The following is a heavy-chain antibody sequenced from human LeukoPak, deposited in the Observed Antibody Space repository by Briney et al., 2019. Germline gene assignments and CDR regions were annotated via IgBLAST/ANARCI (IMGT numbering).Heavy chain of an antibody. D-gene: IGHD4-17*01. Sequence: ASVKVSCKASGYTFTGYYMHWVRQAPEQGLEWMGWINPNSGGTNYAQKFQGRVTMARDTSISTAYMELSRLRSDDTAVYYCARGDYGDYEPLGDYWGQGTLVTVS. CDR1: GYTFTGYY. CDR2: INPNSGGT. V-gene: IGHV1-2*02. CDR3: ARGDYGDYEPLGDY. J-gene: IGHJ4*02.